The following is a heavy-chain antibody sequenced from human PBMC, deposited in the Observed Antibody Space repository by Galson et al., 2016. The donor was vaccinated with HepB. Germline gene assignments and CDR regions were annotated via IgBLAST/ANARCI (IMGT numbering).Heavy chain of an antibody. CDR1: GFTFSSYS. V-gene: IGHV3-48*02. Sequence: SLRLSCAASGFTFSSYSMNWVRQAPGKGLEWVSYISSRSSTIYYADSVKGRFTISRDNAKNSLYLQMNSLRDEDTAVYYCARDWSYYYYGMDVWGQGTPGTVSS. J-gene: IGHJ6*02. CDR3: ARDWSYYYYGMDV. D-gene: IGHD3-3*01. CDR2: ISSRSSTI.